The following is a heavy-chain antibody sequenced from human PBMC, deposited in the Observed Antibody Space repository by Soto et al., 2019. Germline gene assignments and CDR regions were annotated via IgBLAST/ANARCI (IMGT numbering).Heavy chain of an antibody. D-gene: IGHD3-22*01. CDR1: GGTFSSYA. Sequence: ASVKVSCKASGGTFSSYAISWVRQAPGQGLEWMGGIIPIFGTANYAQKFQGRVTITADESTSTAYMELSSLRSEDTAVYYCARMYYYDSSWRANGDAFDIWGQGTMVTVSS. V-gene: IGHV1-69*13. J-gene: IGHJ3*02. CDR3: ARMYYYDSSWRANGDAFDI. CDR2: IIPIFGTA.